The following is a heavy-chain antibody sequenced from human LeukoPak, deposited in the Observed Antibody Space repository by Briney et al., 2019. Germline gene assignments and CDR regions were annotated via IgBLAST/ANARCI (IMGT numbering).Heavy chain of an antibody. J-gene: IGHJ4*02. V-gene: IGHV3-43*02. Sequence: GGSLRLSCEVSGFSFDDYAMHWVRQAPGKGLEWVSLISGDAGSTYYADSVKGRFTISRDNSENTLYLQMNSLRAEDTAVYYCARRPGYTSSWFYFDFWGQGTLVTVSS. D-gene: IGHD6-13*01. CDR1: GFSFDDYA. CDR2: ISGDAGST. CDR3: ARRPGYTSSWFYFDF.